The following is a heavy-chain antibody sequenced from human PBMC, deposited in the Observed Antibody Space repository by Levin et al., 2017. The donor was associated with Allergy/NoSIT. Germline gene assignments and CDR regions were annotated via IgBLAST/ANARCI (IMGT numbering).Heavy chain of an antibody. V-gene: IGHV3-23*01. J-gene: IGHJ4*02. Sequence: GGSLRLSCAASGFTFSSYAMSWVRQAPGKGLEWVSAISGSGGSTYYADSVKGRFTISRDNSKNTLYLQMNSLRAEDTAVYYCAKDFIAYSSSWYGFDYWGQGTLVTVSS. CDR2: ISGSGGST. CDR1: GFTFSSYA. CDR3: AKDFIAYSSSWYGFDY. D-gene: IGHD6-13*01.